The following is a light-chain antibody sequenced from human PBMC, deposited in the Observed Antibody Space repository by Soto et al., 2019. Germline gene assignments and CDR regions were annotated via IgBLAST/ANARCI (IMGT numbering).Light chain of an antibody. CDR3: SSYTISAADV. CDR1: SRDIGAYNF. V-gene: IGLV2-14*03. CDR2: DVS. Sequence: SVVTQPASPSGSPGEAITISCHGNSRDIGAYNFVSWYQQHPGKAPKLMIYDVSNRPSGVSNRFSGSKSGDTASLTISGLQAEDEADYCCSSYTISAADVFGTGTKVTVL. J-gene: IGLJ1*01.